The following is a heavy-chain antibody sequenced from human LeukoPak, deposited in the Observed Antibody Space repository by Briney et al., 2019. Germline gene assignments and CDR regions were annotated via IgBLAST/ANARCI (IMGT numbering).Heavy chain of an antibody. Sequence: ASVKVSCKASGYTFTSYDINWVRQATGQGLEWMGWMNPNSGNTGYAQKFQGRVTITRNTSISTAYMELSSLRSEDTAVCYCARGQVVPAAINWFDPWGQGTLVTVSS. D-gene: IGHD2-2*02. CDR1: GYTFTSYD. CDR2: MNPNSGNT. CDR3: ARGQVVPAAINWFDP. J-gene: IGHJ5*02. V-gene: IGHV1-8*03.